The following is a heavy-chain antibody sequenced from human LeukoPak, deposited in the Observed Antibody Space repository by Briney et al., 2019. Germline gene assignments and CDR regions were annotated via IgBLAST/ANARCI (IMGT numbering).Heavy chain of an antibody. CDR3: ARDWETDIVVVPAAILFDY. CDR2: IKQDGSEK. Sequence: GGSLRLSCAAAGFTFSSYWMSWVRQAPGKGLEWVANIKQDGSEKYYVDSVKGRSTISRDNAKNSLYLQMNSLRAEDTAVYYCARDWETDIVVVPAAILFDYWGQGTLVTVSS. J-gene: IGHJ4*02. V-gene: IGHV3-7*01. CDR1: GFTFSSYW. D-gene: IGHD2-2*01.